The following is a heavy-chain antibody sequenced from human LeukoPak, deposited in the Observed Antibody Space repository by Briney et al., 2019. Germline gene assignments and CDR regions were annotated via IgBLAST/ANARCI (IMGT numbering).Heavy chain of an antibody. J-gene: IGHJ4*02. D-gene: IGHD6-13*01. CDR2: IYYSGTT. V-gene: IGHV4-59*01. CDR1: GGSISSYY. Sequence: PSETLSLTCTVSGGSISSYYWSWIRQPPVKGLEWIGYIYYSGTTNYNPSLKSRVTISVDTSKNQFSLKLSSVTAADTAVYYCARGVYIAAAQYGYWGQGTLVTVSS. CDR3: ARGVYIAAAQYGY.